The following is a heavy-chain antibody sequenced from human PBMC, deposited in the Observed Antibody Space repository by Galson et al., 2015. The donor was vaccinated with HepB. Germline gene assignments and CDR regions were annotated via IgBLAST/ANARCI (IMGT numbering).Heavy chain of an antibody. V-gene: IGHV3-21*01. D-gene: IGHD6-19*01. J-gene: IGHJ4*02. CDR2: ISSSSSYI. Sequence: SLRLSCAASGFTFSSYSMNWVRQAPGKGLEWVSSISSSSSYIYYADSVKGRFTISRDNAKNSLYLQMNSLRAEDTAVYYCARDKSPGIAVAGAPSSYWGQGTLVTVSS. CDR3: ARDKSPGIAVAGAPSSY. CDR1: GFTFSSYS.